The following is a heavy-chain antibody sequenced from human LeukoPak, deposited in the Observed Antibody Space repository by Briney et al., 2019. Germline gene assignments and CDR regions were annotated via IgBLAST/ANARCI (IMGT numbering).Heavy chain of an antibody. Sequence: GGSLRLSCAASGFTFSSYSMIWVRQAPGKGLEWVSSISSSSSYIYYADSVKGRFTISRDNAKNSLYLQMNSLRAEDTAVYYCARGGSYLSAFDIWGQGTMVTVSS. CDR3: ARGGSYLSAFDI. D-gene: IGHD1-26*01. CDR2: ISSSSSYI. J-gene: IGHJ3*02. CDR1: GFTFSSYS. V-gene: IGHV3-21*01.